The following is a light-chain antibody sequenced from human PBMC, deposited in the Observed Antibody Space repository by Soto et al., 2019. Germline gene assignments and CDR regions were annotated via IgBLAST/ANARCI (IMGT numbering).Light chain of an antibody. Sequence: EVVVPHSPATLSVSPGAGATLSFRASQGIGDTLAWYQQTPGQAPRLLIYQTSIRAAGIPARFSASGTGTDFTLTISDVQPEDFAVYYCHQRQSWPRTFGQGTKVDIK. CDR3: HQRQSWPRT. V-gene: IGKV3D-11*01. CDR1: QGIGDT. CDR2: QTS. J-gene: IGKJ1*01.